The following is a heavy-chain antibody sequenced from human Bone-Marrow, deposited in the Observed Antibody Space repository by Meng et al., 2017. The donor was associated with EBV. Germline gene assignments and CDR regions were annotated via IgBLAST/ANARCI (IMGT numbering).Heavy chain of an antibody. CDR3: AMGLATDFDY. J-gene: IGHJ4*02. Sequence: VQLVQSGAEVKKPGASLKCSCKASGYTFTGYYIHWVRQAPGQGLEWVGWINPNSGGTNYAEKFQGRVTMTRDTSITTAFMELSSLKSDDTAVYYCAMGLATDFDYWGQGTLVTVSS. CDR1: GYTFTGYY. CDR2: INPNSGGT. D-gene: IGHD5-12*01. V-gene: IGHV1-2*02.